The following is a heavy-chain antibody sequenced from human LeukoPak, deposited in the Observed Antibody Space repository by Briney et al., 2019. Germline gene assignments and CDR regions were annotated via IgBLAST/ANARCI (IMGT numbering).Heavy chain of an antibody. D-gene: IGHD2-2*01. CDR3: ATKPRRYQLIAQFDY. J-gene: IGHJ4*02. V-gene: IGHV3-66*02. CDR2: IYADGTT. Sequence: GGSLRLSCAASGFTVSNDYMAWVRQDPGKGLEWVSLIYADGTTFYTDSVKGRFTMSRDNFKNTLYLQMNSLRPEDTALYYCATKPRRYQLIAQFDYWGQGTLVTVSS. CDR1: GFTVSNDY.